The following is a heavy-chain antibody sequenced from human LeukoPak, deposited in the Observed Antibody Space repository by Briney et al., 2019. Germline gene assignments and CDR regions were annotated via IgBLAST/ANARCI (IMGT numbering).Heavy chain of an antibody. CDR1: GYTFTSYG. J-gene: IGHJ3*02. CDR2: VSAYNGNT. D-gene: IGHD6-19*01. CDR3: ARRQGSGWFNDAFDI. V-gene: IGHV1-18*01. Sequence: ASVKVSCKASGYTFTSYGISWVRQAPGQGLEWMGWVSAYNGNTNYAQKLQGRVTMTTDTPTSTAYMELRSLRSDDTAVYYCARRQGSGWFNDAFDIWGQGTMVTVSS.